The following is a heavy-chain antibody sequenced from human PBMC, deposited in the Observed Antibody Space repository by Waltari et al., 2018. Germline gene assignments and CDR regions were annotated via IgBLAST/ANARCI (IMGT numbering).Heavy chain of an antibody. V-gene: IGHV7-4-1*02. CDR3: ARDHTIYGDYSSDL. CDR2: INTDTGHP. J-gene: IGHJ4*02. D-gene: IGHD4-17*01. Sequence: QVQLVQSGSEVKKPGASVKVSCKASCYAFNPFPLNWVRQAPGQGLQWMGWINTDTGHPTYAPGFTGRFVFSLDTSVTTTFLQISDLRAEDTAVYFCARDHTIYGDYSSDLWGQGALVTVSS. CDR1: CYAFNPFP.